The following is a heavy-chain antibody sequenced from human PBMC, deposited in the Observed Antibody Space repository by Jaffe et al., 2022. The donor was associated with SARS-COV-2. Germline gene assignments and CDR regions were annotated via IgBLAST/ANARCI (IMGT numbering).Heavy chain of an antibody. CDR2: IKQDGSET. D-gene: IGHD2-2*01. CDR1: GFTFSSYW. Sequence: EVQVVESGGGLVQPGGSLRLSCVASGFTFSSYWMSWVRQTPGKGLEWVANIKQDGSETHYVDSVKGRFTISRDNAKNSLYLQMNSLRAEDTAVYYCATISSPADYWGQGTLVTVSS. V-gene: IGHV3-7*01. CDR3: ATISSPADY. J-gene: IGHJ4*02.